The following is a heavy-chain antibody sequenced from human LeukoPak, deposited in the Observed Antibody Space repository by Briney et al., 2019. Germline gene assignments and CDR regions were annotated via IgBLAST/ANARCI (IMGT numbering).Heavy chain of an antibody. CDR2: ISYDGSNK. CDR1: GFTFSSYA. Sequence: PGGSLRLSCAASGFTFSSYAMHWVRQAPGKGLEWVAVISYDGSNKYYADSVKGRFTISRDNSKNTLYLQMNSLRAEDTAVYYCASDVWYSGRKDHCWGQGTLVTVSS. J-gene: IGHJ4*02. V-gene: IGHV3-30-3*01. D-gene: IGHD1-26*01. CDR3: ASDVWYSGRKDHC.